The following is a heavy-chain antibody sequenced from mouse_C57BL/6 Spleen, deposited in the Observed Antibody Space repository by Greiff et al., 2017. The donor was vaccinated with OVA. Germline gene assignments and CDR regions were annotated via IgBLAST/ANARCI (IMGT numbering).Heavy chain of an antibody. D-gene: IGHD4-1*01. CDR1: GYTFTSYW. CDR2: IDPSDSET. CDR3: ARKDANWDYFDY. V-gene: IGHV1-52*01. Sequence: VQLQQPGAELVRPGSSVKLSCKASGYTFTSYWMHWVKQRPIQGLEWIGNIDPSDSETHYNHKFKDKATLTVDKSSSTAYMQLSSLTSEDSAVYYCARKDANWDYFDYWGQGTTLTVSS. J-gene: IGHJ2*01.